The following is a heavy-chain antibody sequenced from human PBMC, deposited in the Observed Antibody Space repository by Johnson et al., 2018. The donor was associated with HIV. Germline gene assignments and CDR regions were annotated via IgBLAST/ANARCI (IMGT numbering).Heavy chain of an antibody. CDR3: ARGSLTDDSFAE. CDR2: ISGSGGST. CDR1: GFTFSSYG. D-gene: IGHD2-8*01. Sequence: QVQLVESGGGVVQPGGSLRLSCAASGFTFSSYGMHWVRQAPGKGLEWVSTISGSGGSTYYADSVKGRFTISRDNSKNTLSLQMNSLTTEDTAMYYCARGSLTDDSFAEWGQGTMVFVSS. J-gene: IGHJ3*01. V-gene: IGHV3-NL1*01.